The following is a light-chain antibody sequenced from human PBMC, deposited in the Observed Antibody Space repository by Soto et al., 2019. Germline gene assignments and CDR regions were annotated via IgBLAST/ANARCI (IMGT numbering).Light chain of an antibody. CDR1: QSVSSS. J-gene: IGKJ1*01. CDR3: QQRSNWGGT. CDR2: DAS. Sequence: EIVLTQSPGTLSLSTGDRATLSCRASQSVSSSLAWYHQKPGQAPRLLIYDASNRATGIPARFSGSGSGTDFTLTISSLEPEDFAVYYCQQRSNWGGTFGQGTKVDIK. V-gene: IGKV3-11*01.